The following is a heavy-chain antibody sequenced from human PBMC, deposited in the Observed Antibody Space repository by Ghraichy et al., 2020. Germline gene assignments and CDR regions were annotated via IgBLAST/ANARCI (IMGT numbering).Heavy chain of an antibody. D-gene: IGHD5-12*01. V-gene: IGHV4-59*01. Sequence: TLSLTCTVSGGSISSYYWSWIRQPPGKGLEWIGYIYYSGSTNYNPSLKSRVTISVDTSKNQFSLKLSSVTAADTAVYYCARGTYSGYDWGGPYYYYYYYMDVWGKGTTVTVSS. CDR3: ARGTYSGYDWGGPYYYYYYYMDV. CDR2: IYYSGST. CDR1: GGSISSYY. J-gene: IGHJ6*03.